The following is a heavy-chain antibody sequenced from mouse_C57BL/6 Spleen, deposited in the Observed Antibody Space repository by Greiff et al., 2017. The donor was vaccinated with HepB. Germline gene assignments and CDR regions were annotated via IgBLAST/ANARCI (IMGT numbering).Heavy chain of an antibody. CDR2: ISDGGSYT. CDR1: GFTFSSYA. J-gene: IGHJ2*01. Sequence: EVMLVESGGGLVKPGGSLKLSCAASGFTFSSYAMSWVRQTPEKRLAWVATISDGGSYTYYPDNVKGRFTISRDNAKNNLYLQMSHLKSEDTAMYYCARDDYWGQGTTLTVSS. V-gene: IGHV5-4*01. CDR3: ARDDY.